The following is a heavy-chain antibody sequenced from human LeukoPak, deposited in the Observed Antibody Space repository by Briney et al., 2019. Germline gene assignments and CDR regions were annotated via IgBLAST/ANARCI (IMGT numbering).Heavy chain of an antibody. D-gene: IGHD5-18*01. Sequence: GGSLRLSCAASGFTFSSYWTSWVRQAPGKGLEWVANIKQDGSEKYYVDSVKGRFTISRDNAKNSLYLQMNSLRAEDTAVYYCARENTAMVTGYFDYWGQGTLVTVSS. CDR1: GFTFSSYW. CDR2: IKQDGSEK. J-gene: IGHJ4*02. V-gene: IGHV3-7*01. CDR3: ARENTAMVTGYFDY.